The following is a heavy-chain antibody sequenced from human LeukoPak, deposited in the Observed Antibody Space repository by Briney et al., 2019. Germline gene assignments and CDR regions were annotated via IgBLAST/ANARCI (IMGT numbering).Heavy chain of an antibody. J-gene: IGHJ4*02. D-gene: IGHD7-27*01. Sequence: GGSLRLPCAASGFISRRFGIHWVRQAPGKGLEWVALISYDGSDKSYADSVKGRFTIFRDDSRNTLSLQMNSLRVEDTAVYYCARDLAWGAFDYWGQGILVAVSS. CDR3: ARDLAWGAFDY. V-gene: IGHV3-30*03. CDR1: GFISRRFG. CDR2: ISYDGSDK.